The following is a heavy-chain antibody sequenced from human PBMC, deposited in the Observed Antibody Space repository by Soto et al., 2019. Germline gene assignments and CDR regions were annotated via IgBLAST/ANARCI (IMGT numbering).Heavy chain of an antibody. J-gene: IGHJ6*02. CDR2: IKSKTDGGTA. CDR1: GFSFSNAW. Sequence: GGSLRLSCAASGFSFSNAWMSWVRQFPGKGLEWVGHIKSKTDGGTADYAAPVKGRFTISRDDSKNTLYLQMNSLKTEDTAMFYCTTLNYGVDVWGQGTTVTVSS. CDR3: TTLNYGVDV. V-gene: IGHV3-15*01.